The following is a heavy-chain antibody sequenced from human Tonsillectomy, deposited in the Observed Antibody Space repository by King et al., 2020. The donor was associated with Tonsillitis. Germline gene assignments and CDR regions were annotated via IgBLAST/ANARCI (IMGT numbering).Heavy chain of an antibody. D-gene: IGHD1-20*01. CDR3: AREGGVTGTHFDS. V-gene: IGHV3-33*08. J-gene: IGHJ4*02. CDR2: IWNEGSNN. Sequence: QVQLVESGGGVVQPGRSLRLSCVGSGFTFSTYGMHWVRQAPGKGLEWVAVIWNEGSNNLYGDSVKGRFSISRDNSKNTLYLQLNSLRVEDTAVYYCAREGGVTGTHFDSRGLGTLVTVSS. CDR1: GFTFSTYG.